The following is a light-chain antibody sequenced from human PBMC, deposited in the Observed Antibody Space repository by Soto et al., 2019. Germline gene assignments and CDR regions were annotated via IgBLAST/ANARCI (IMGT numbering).Light chain of an antibody. CDR2: DVS. V-gene: IGLV2-14*01. Sequence: QSVLTQPASVSGSPARRITFSCTGTTSNDGGYNYVSWYQQHPGKAPKLMIYDVSNRPSGVSNRFSGSKSGNTASLTISGLQAEDEADYYCSSYTSSSTLYVFRTGT. CDR3: SSYTSSSTLYV. J-gene: IGLJ1*01. CDR1: TSNDGGYNY.